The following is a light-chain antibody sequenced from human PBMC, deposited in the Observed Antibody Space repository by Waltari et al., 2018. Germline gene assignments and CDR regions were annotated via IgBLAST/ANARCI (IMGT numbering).Light chain of an antibody. CDR3: SSHRSDFTVV. CDR1: GNDLVRYAY. CDR2: DVT. Sequence: HSALTQPASVSGSPGQSITISCTGTGNDLVRYAYVSWSQQQPGDAPQRVIHDVTQRPSGISSRFSGSKSANTASLTISGLQAEDEADYYCSSHRSDFTVVFGGGTRVTVL. V-gene: IGLV2-14*01. J-gene: IGLJ2*01.